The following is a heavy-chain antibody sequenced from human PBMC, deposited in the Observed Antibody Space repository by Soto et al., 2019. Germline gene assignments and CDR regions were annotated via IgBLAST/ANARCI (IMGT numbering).Heavy chain of an antibody. J-gene: IGHJ6*02. V-gene: IGHV3-74*01. CDR2: IDSDGSST. CDR3: ARGRPYGMDV. CDR1: GFTFGSYW. Sequence: EVQLVESGGGLVQPGGSLRVSCAASGFTFGSYWMNWVRQAPGKGLVWVSRIDSDGSSTTYADSVKGRFTTSRDNAKNTLYLQMSSLRVEDTAVYYCARGRPYGMDVWGQGITVTVSS.